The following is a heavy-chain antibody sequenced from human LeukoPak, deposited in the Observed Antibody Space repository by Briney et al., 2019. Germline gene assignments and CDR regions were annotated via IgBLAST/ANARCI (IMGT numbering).Heavy chain of an antibody. Sequence: GASVKVSCKASGGTFSSYAISWVRQAPGQGLEWMGGIIPIFGTANYAQKFQGRVTITADKSTSTAYMELSSLRSEDTAVYYCARLLSDIVVVPAANWFDPWGQGTLVTVSS. J-gene: IGHJ5*02. V-gene: IGHV1-69*06. CDR2: IIPIFGTA. D-gene: IGHD2-2*01. CDR3: ARLLSDIVVVPAANWFDP. CDR1: GGTFSSYA.